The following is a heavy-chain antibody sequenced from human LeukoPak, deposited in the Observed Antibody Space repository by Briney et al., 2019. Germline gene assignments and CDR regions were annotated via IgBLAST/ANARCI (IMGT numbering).Heavy chain of an antibody. CDR3: ARGAQLTDY. V-gene: IGHV3-64*01. D-gene: IGHD6-6*01. J-gene: IGHJ4*02. Sequence: GGSLRLSCAASGFTFCTYGMHWVRQAPGKGLEYVSGIGPDGGTTYYANSVKGRFTISRDNSKYMLYLQMGSLTADDMAVYYCARGAQLTDYWGQGTLVTVSS. CDR1: GFTFCTYG. CDR2: IGPDGGTT.